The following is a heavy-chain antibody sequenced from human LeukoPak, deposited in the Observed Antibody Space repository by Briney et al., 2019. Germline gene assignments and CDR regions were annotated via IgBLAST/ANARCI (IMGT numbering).Heavy chain of an antibody. Sequence: GGSLRLSCAASGFTFSSYAMSWVRPAPGKGLEWVSAIIGSGGSTYYADSVKGRFTISRDNSKNTLYLQMNSLRAEDTAVYYCAKDRGDYFDYWGQGTLVTVSS. CDR1: GFTFSSYA. CDR3: AKDRGDYFDY. CDR2: IIGSGGST. D-gene: IGHD4-17*01. V-gene: IGHV3-23*01. J-gene: IGHJ4*02.